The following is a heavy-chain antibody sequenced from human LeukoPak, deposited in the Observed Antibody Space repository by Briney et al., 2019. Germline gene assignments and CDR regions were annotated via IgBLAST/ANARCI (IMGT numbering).Heavy chain of an antibody. Sequence: ASVKVSCKPSGYTFTAYYIHFVRQAPGQGLEWMGWINTNTGNPTYAQGFTGRFVFSLDTSVSTAYLQISSLKAEDTAVYYCARGPRYYGSGTYYFDYWGQGTLVTVSS. CDR1: GYTFTAYY. D-gene: IGHD3-10*01. V-gene: IGHV7-4-1*02. J-gene: IGHJ4*02. CDR2: INTNTGNP. CDR3: ARGPRYYGSGTYYFDY.